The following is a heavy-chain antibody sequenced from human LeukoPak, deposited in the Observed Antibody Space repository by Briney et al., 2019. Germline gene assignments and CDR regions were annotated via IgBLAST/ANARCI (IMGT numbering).Heavy chain of an antibody. J-gene: IGHJ4*02. CDR2: IYSGGGT. CDR1: GLTVSANY. D-gene: IGHD3-10*01. V-gene: IGHV3-53*01. CDR3: ARIKAVAMIRGVPGHYDH. Sequence: GGSLRLSCAASGLTVSANYMSWVRQAPGKGLEWVSSIYSGGGTHYADSVKGRLSIYRDKSKNTLYLKMNSLRPEDTAVYYCARIKAVAMIRGVPGHYDHWGQGTRVAVSS.